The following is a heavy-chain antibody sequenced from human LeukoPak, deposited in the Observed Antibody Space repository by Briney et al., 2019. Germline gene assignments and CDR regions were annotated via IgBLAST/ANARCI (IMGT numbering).Heavy chain of an antibody. CDR2: IYHSGST. CDR1: GGSISSGGYS. CDR3: ARGGSYVLNFDY. D-gene: IGHD1-26*01. Sequence: SQTLSLTCAVSGGSISSGGYSWSWIRQPPGKGLEWIGYIYHSGSTYYNPSLKSRVTISVDTSKNQFSLKLSSVTAADTAVYYCARGGSYVLNFDYWGQGTLVTVSS. J-gene: IGHJ4*02. V-gene: IGHV4-30-2*01.